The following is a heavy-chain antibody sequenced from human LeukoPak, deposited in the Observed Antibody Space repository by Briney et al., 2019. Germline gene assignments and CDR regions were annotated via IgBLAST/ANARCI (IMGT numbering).Heavy chain of an antibody. CDR1: GGSFSGYY. CDR3: ARFDSSGHEAFDI. V-gene: IGHV4-59*01. CDR2: IYYSGST. Sequence: ASETLSLTCAVYGGSFSGYYWSWIRQPPGKGLEWIGYIYYSGSTNYNPSLKSRVTISVDTSKNQFSLKLSSVTAADTAVYYCARFDSSGHEAFDIWGQGTMVTVSS. J-gene: IGHJ3*02. D-gene: IGHD3-22*01.